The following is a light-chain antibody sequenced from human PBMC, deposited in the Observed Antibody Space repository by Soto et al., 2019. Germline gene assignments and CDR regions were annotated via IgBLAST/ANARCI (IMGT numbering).Light chain of an antibody. Sequence: QSALTQPPSVSGSPGQSVTISCTGTTSDIGSYNHVSWYQQPPGTAPKLMIYEVSNRPSGVPDRFSGSKSGNTASLTISGLQAEDDADYYCNSYTTSSTFVFGTGTKLTVL. V-gene: IGLV2-18*02. CDR1: TSDIGSYNH. CDR2: EVS. CDR3: NSYTTSSTFV. J-gene: IGLJ1*01.